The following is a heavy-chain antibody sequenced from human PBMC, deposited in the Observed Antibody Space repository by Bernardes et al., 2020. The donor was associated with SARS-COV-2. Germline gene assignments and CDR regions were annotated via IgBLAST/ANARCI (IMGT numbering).Heavy chain of an antibody. J-gene: IGHJ6*02. D-gene: IGHD6-13*01. CDR3: ARGRPSWSEYYAMDV. Sequence: GGSLRLSCAASGFTVSSNYMNWVRQAPGKGLEWVSFIYSGGSTKYADSVKGRFTISRGNSKNTLYLQMNSLRAEDTAVYYCARGRPSWSEYYAMDVWGQGTTVTVSS. CDR1: GFTVSSNY. V-gene: IGHV3-53*01. CDR2: IYSGGST.